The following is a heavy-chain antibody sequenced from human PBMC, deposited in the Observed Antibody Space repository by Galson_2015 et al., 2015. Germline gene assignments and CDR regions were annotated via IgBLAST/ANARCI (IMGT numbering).Heavy chain of an antibody. Sequence: SLRLSCAASGFTFSNAWMSWVRQAPGKGLEWVGRIKSKTDGGTTDYAAPVKGRFTISRDDSKNTLYLQMNSLKTEDTAVYYCTTDPPRTRAPRITMIVVALHDAFDIWGQGTMVTVSS. CDR1: GFTFSNAW. J-gene: IGHJ3*02. V-gene: IGHV3-15*01. CDR2: IKSKTDGGTT. CDR3: TTDPPRTRAPRITMIVVALHDAFDI. D-gene: IGHD3-22*01.